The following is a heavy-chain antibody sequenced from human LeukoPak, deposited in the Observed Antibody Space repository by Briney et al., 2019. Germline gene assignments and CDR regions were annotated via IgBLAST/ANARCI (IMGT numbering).Heavy chain of an antibody. CDR2: MNPNSGNT. Sequence: ASVKDSCKASGYTFTSYDINWVRQATGQGLEWMGWMNPNSGNTGSAQKFQGRLTMTRNTSISTAYMELSSLRSEDTAVYYCARRSQAGGTGIGYWGQGTLVTVSS. V-gene: IGHV1-8*01. CDR3: ARRSQAGGTGIGY. CDR1: GYTFTSYD. D-gene: IGHD6-19*01. J-gene: IGHJ4*02.